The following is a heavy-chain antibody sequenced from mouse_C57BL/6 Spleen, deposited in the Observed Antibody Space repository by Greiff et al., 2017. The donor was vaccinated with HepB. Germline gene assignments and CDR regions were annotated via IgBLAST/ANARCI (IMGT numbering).Heavy chain of an antibody. V-gene: IGHV1-9*01. D-gene: IGHD2-5*01. CDR2: ILPGSGST. CDR1: GYTFTGYW. Sequence: VQLQQSGAELMKPGASVKLSCKATGYTFTGYWIEWVKQRPGHGLEWIGEILPGSGSTNYNEKFKGKATLTADTSSNTAYMQLRSLTTEDSAIYYCARSSLYYSNYDWYFDVWGTGTTVTVSS. J-gene: IGHJ1*03. CDR3: ARSSLYYSNYDWYFDV.